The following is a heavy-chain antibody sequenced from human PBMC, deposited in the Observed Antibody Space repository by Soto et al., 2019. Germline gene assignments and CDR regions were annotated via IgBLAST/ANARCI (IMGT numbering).Heavy chain of an antibody. Sequence: VLLLESGGGLVQPGGSVRLSCAAPQFTFGGLGLSWVRQSPGRGLEWVATISRDEDNTHYADSVNGRFTISKDRSTNTLHLHMASLRAEDTAMYYCVSWMSAHFDYWGRGTLVTVSS. CDR3: VSWMSAHFDY. CDR1: QFTFGGLG. J-gene: IGHJ4*02. CDR2: ISRDEDNT. V-gene: IGHV3-23*01. D-gene: IGHD2-2*03.